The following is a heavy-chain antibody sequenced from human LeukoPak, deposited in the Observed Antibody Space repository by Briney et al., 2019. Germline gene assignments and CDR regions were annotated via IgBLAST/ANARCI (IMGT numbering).Heavy chain of an antibody. J-gene: IGHJ2*01. Sequence: SETLSLTCTVSGGSINSYYWSWIRQPPGKGLEWIGYIYYSGSTNYKPSLKSRVTISVDTSKNQFSLKLSSVTAADTAVYYCARLLRDWYFDLWGRGTLVTVSS. CDR1: GGSINSYY. CDR3: ARLLRDWYFDL. CDR2: IYYSGST. V-gene: IGHV4-59*01. D-gene: IGHD2-15*01.